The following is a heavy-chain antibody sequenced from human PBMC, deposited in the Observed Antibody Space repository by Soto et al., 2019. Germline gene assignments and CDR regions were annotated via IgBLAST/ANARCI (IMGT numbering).Heavy chain of an antibody. CDR2: IYPGDSDT. V-gene: IGHV5-51*01. CDR3: ARWEPVRGVPPDAFDI. Sequence: GESLKISCKGSGYSFTSYWIGWVRQMPGKGLEWMGIIYPGDSDTRYSPSFQGQVTISADKSIRTAYLQWSSLKASDTAMYYCARWEPVRGVPPDAFDIWGQGTMVTVSS. J-gene: IGHJ3*02. CDR1: GYSFTSYW. D-gene: IGHD3-10*01.